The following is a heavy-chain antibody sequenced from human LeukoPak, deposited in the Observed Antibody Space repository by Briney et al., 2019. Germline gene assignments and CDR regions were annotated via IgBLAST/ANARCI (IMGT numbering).Heavy chain of an antibody. V-gene: IGHV3-30*18. CDR3: AKDGKVVTAIFFPTYFDY. CDR1: GFTFSSYG. Sequence: PGGSLRLSCAASGFTFSSYGMHWVRQAPGKGLEWVAVISYDGSNKYYADSVKGRFTISRDNSKNTLYLQMNSLRAEDTAVYYCAKDGKVVTAIFFPTYFDYWGQGTLVTVSS. D-gene: IGHD2-21*02. CDR2: ISYDGSNK. J-gene: IGHJ4*02.